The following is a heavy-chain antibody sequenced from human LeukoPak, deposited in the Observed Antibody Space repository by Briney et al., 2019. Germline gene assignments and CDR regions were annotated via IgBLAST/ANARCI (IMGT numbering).Heavy chain of an antibody. Sequence: GGSLRLSCAASGFTFSSYAVSWVRQAPGKGLEWVSAISGSGGSTYYADSVKGRFTISRDNSKNTLYLQMNSLRAEDTAVYYCAKDIRGYSYGWDAFDIWGQGTMVTVSS. CDR3: AKDIRGYSYGWDAFDI. V-gene: IGHV3-23*01. CDR2: ISGSGGST. CDR1: GFTFSSYA. D-gene: IGHD5-18*01. J-gene: IGHJ3*02.